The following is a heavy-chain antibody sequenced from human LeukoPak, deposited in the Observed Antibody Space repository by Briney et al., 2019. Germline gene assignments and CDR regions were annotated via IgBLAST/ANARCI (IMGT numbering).Heavy chain of an antibody. CDR3: AKSHSSGYYVPAGDY. V-gene: IGHV3-11*01. CDR2: ISSSGSTI. Sequence: TGGSLRLSCAASGFTFSDYYMSWIRQAPGKGLEWVSYISSSGSTIYYADSVKGRFTISRDNSKNTLYLQMNSLRAEDTAVYYCAKSHSSGYYVPAGDYWGQGTLDTVSS. D-gene: IGHD3-22*01. CDR1: GFTFSDYY. J-gene: IGHJ4*02.